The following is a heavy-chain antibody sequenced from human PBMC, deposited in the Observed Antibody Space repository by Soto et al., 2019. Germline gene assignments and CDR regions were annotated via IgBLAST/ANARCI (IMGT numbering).Heavy chain of an antibody. V-gene: IGHV4-38-2*01. CDR1: GYSISSGLY. D-gene: IGHD1-1*01. J-gene: IGHJ5*02. Sequence: SETLSLTCAGSGYSISSGLYWGWIRQPPGKGLEWIGTIYRGGITYYNPSLKSRVTISIDTSKNHFSLRLSSVTATDTAVYFCAIGNPDWFDPWGQGTLVTVSS. CDR3: AIGNPDWFDP. CDR2: IYRGGIT.